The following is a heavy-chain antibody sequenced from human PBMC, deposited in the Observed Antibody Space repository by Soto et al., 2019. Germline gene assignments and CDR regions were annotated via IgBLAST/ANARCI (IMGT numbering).Heavy chain of an antibody. CDR3: ARWPQPRYTADPYAVDV. V-gene: IGHV1-69*11. CDR1: GGTFSSSG. D-gene: IGHD1-20*01. Sequence: QVHLVQSGTEVKKPGSSVKVSCKASGGTFSSSGFSWVRQAPGQGLEWMGMIVPSLDTTNYAQKFQARVTINADEVTSTAYRELRSLRSEDTAVYYCARWPQPRYTADPYAVDVCGQGTRGIVSS. J-gene: IGHJ6*02. CDR2: IVPSLDTT.